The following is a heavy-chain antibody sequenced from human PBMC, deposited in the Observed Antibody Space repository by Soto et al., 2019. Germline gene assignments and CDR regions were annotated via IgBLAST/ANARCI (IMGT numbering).Heavy chain of an antibody. CDR3: ARWGTTGGLDV. V-gene: IGHV3-33*05. CDR2: TSYDGSNK. D-gene: IGHD3-16*01. CDR1: GFTFRSYV. J-gene: IGHJ1*01. Sequence: QVQLVESGGGVVQPGTSLRVSCVGSGFTFRSYVIHWVRQAPGKGLEWVALTSYDGSNKYYGDSVRGRFTISRDNSRNKVDRQMDSLRLEDTALYYCARWGTTGGLDVWGQGTLVSVSS.